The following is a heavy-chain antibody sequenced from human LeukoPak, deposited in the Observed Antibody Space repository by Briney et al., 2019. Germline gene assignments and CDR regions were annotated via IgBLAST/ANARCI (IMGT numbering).Heavy chain of an antibody. D-gene: IGHD5-12*01. J-gene: IGHJ5*02. CDR3: ARVLRDYPNWFDP. Sequence: PSETLSLTCTDSGDSISSYYWSWIRQPPGKGLEWIGYIYDTGSTNYNPSLKSRVTISVDTSKNQFSLKLSSVTAADTAVYYCARVLRDYPNWFDPWGQGTLVTVSS. CDR1: GDSISSYY. V-gene: IGHV4-59*01. CDR2: IYDTGST.